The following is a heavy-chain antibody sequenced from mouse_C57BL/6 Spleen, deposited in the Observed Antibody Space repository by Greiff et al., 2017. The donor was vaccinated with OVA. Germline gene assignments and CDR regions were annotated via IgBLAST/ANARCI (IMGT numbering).Heavy chain of an antibody. CDR2: INPGSGGT. V-gene: IGHV1-54*01. Sequence: QVQLQQSGAELVRPGTSVKVSCKASGYAFTNYLIEWVKQRPGQGLEWIGVINPGSGGTNYNEKFKGKATLTAAKSSSTAFMQLSSLTSEDSAVYCCARRSDGYYPWCAYWGQGTLVTVSA. CDR3: ARRSDGYYPWCAY. CDR1: GYAFTNYL. D-gene: IGHD2-3*01. J-gene: IGHJ3*01.